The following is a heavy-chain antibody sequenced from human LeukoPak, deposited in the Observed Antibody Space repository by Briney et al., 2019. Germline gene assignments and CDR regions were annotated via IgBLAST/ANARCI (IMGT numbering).Heavy chain of an antibody. V-gene: IGHV3-7*01. D-gene: IGHD1-1*01. CDR2: IKEDGSEK. J-gene: IGHJ4*02. CDR3: ARDYKGLSEY. Sequence: GGSLRLSCAASGFIFTDYWMYWVRQAPGRGLAWVANIKEDGSEKNYVDSVKGRFTISRDNAKDSLYLHMNTLRAEDTAVYYCARDYKGLSEYWGQGTLVTVSS. CDR1: GFIFTDYW.